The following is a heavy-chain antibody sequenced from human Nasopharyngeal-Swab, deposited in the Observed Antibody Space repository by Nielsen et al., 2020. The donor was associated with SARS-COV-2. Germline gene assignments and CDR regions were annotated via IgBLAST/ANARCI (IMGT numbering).Heavy chain of an antibody. CDR3: AKDKGFVSRINWFDP. CDR1: GFTFSSYG. CDR2: IRYDGSNK. V-gene: IGHV3-30*02. D-gene: IGHD5/OR15-5a*01. J-gene: IGHJ5*02. Sequence: GESLKISCAASGFTFSSYGMHWVRQAPDKGLEWVAFIRYDGSNKYYADSVKGRFTISRDNSKNTLYLQMNSLRAEDTAVYYCAKDKGFVSRINWFDPWGQGTLVTVSS.